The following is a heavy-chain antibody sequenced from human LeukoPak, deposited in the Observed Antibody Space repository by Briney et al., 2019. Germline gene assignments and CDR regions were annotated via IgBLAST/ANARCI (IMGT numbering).Heavy chain of an antibody. V-gene: IGHV4-59*01. CDR1: GDSISTYY. J-gene: IGHJ5*02. CDR2: IYHSGST. D-gene: IGHD4-11*01. CDR3: ARERYSNYNWFDP. Sequence: SETLSLTCTVSGDSISTYYWSWIRQPPGKGLEWIGYIYHSGSTNYNPSLKSRVSISVDTSKNQFSLKLSSVTAADTAVYYCARERYSNYNWFDPWGRGTLVTVSS.